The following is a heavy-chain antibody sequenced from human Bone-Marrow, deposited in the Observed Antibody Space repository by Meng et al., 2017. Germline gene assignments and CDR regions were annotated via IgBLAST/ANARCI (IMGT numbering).Heavy chain of an antibody. CDR3: ARVRYFGVATIREHDALDI. CDR1: GGTFSSYA. D-gene: IGHD5-12*01. J-gene: IGHJ3*02. CDR2: IIPIFGTA. Sequence: SVKVSCKASGGTFSSYAISWVRQAPGQGREWMGGIIPIFGTANYAQKFPGRVTITTDESTSTAYMELSSLRSEDTAVYYCARVRYFGVATIREHDALDIWGQGTMVTVSS. V-gene: IGHV1-69*05.